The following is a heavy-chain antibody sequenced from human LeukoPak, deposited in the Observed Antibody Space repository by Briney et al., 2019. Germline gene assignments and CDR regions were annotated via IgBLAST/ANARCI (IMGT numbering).Heavy chain of an antibody. J-gene: IGHJ4*02. V-gene: IGHV4-61*03. CDR1: GDSVSNGNYY. D-gene: IGHD3-10*01. CDR3: ARSQNYYGSGDY. Sequence: PSETLSLTCIVSGDSVSNGNYYWSWLRQPPGKALEWIGYIYYTGSTYYNPSLEGRVTISVDTSRNHFSVKLSSVTAADTAVYYCARSQNYYGSGDYWSQGTLVTVSS. CDR2: IYYTGST.